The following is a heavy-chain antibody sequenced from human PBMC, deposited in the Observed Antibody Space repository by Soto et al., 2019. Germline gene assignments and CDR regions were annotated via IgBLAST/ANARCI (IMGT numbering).Heavy chain of an antibody. V-gene: IGHV3-33*01. CDR3: ARENFDSGYDAFDY. CDR2: IWYDGSNK. J-gene: IGHJ4*02. Sequence: QVQLVESGGGVVQPGRSLRLSCAASGFTFSSYGMHWVRQAPGKGLEWVAVIWYDGSNKYYADSVKGRFTISRDNSKNTLYLQMNSLRSEDTAVYYCARENFDSGYDAFDYWGQGTLVTVSS. CDR1: GFTFSSYG. D-gene: IGHD5-12*01.